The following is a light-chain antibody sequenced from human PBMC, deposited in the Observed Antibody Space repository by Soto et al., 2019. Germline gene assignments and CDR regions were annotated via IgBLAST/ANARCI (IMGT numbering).Light chain of an antibody. CDR3: SSYAGSSTLGV. J-gene: IGLJ1*01. Sequence: QSALTQPPSASGSPGQSVTISCTGTSSDVGGYKYVSWYQQHPGKAPKLMIFDVTKRPSGVPDRFSGSKSGNSASLTVSGLEAEDEADYYCSSYAGSSTLGVFGAGTKVTVL. CDR2: DVT. V-gene: IGLV2-8*01. CDR1: SSDVGGYKY.